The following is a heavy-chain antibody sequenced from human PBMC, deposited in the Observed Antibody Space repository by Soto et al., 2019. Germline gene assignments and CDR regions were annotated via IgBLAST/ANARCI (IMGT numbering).Heavy chain of an antibody. J-gene: IGHJ6*01. CDR2: IKSRGSGGTT. CDR1: GFDFTAAC. V-gene: IGHV3-15*07. CDR3: ARQRSTSVSSYYGLEV. D-gene: IGHD1-1*01. Sequence: QLGESGGGLVPPGKSVTLSCVGSGFDFTAACMHWVRQAPGTGLEWVGRIKSRGSGGTTDYSAPVRGTFTSSRDDSKDTVYLQMSRLKAEETAVYFCARQRSTSVSSYYGLEVWGQGSTVTVTS.